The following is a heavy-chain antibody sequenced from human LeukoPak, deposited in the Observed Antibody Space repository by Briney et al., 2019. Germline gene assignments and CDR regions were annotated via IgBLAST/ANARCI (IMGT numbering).Heavy chain of an antibody. D-gene: IGHD6-19*01. CDR3: VEEAGSVAGRFDH. J-gene: IGHJ4*02. Sequence: GGSLRLSCAASGLIFSNYGMHWVRQAPGKGLEWVTLIQYDGISKYYADSVKGCFTISRDNSKNTLYLQMNSLRPEDTTVYYCVEEAGSVAGRFDHWGQGNMVTVSS. CDR2: IQYDGISK. V-gene: IGHV3-30*02. CDR1: GLIFSNYG.